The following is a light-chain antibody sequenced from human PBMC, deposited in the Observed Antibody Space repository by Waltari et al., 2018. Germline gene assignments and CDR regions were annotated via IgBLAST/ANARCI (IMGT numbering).Light chain of an antibody. CDR3: QQSIQWPYT. CDR2: GVS. V-gene: IGKV3D-15*01. CDR1: QSVNRN. Sequence: DIAMTQSPATLSLSPGERATLSCRASQSVNRNLARYQQKPGQPPRLLIYGVSSRATGIPDRFTGSGSGMEFTLTISSLEPEDVGIYHCQQSIQWPYTFGQGTKVEIK. J-gene: IGKJ2*01.